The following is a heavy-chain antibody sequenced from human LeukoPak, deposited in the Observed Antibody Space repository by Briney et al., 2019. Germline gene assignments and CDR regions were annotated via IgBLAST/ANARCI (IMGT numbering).Heavy chain of an antibody. V-gene: IGHV2-5*02. Sequence: SGPTLVNPTQTLTLTCTFSGFSLSTSGVGVGWICQPPGKAREWLALIYWDDDKRYSPSLKRRLTITKVTSKNQVVLTMTNMDPVDTATYYCAHKEGSSGSDWFDPWGQGTLVTVSS. CDR2: IYWDDDK. CDR3: AHKEGSSGSDWFDP. CDR1: GFSLSTSGVG. D-gene: IGHD6-19*01. J-gene: IGHJ5*02.